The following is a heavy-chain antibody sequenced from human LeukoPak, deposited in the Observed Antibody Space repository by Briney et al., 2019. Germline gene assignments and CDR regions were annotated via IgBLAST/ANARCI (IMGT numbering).Heavy chain of an antibody. CDR2: IYYSGNT. CDR1: GGSISSYY. Sequence: SSETLSLTCTVSGGSISSYYWSWIRQSPGKGLEWIGFIYYSGNTNSNPSLKSRVTMSVDTSKNQFSLRLTSVTAADTAVYYCASGLRRDWFDPRGQGTLVTVSS. J-gene: IGHJ5*02. CDR3: ASGLRRDWFDP. D-gene: IGHD2-21*01. V-gene: IGHV4-59*01.